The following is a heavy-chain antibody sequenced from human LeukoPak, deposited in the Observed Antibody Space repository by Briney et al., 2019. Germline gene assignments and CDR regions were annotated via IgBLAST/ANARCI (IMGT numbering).Heavy chain of an antibody. CDR2: ISAYNGNT. D-gene: IGHD3-10*01. CDR1: GYTFTSYG. Sequence: ASVKVSCKASGYTFTSYGISWVRQAPGQGLEWMGWISAYNGNTNYAQKLQGRVTMTTDTSTSTAYMELRSLRSDDTAVYYCARAYGSGSYRSFAGNWSDPWGQGTLVTVSS. CDR3: ARAYGSGSYRSFAGNWSDP. V-gene: IGHV1-18*01. J-gene: IGHJ5*02.